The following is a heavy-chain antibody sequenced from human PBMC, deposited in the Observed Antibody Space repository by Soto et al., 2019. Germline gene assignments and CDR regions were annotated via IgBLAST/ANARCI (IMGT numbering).Heavy chain of an antibody. D-gene: IGHD3-9*01. J-gene: IGHJ4*02. CDR1: GVSISSYY. V-gene: IGHV4-59*01. Sequence: PSETLSLTCPVSGVSISSYYWSWIRQPPGKGLEWIGYIYYSGSTNYNPSLKSRVTISVDTSKNQFSLKLSSVTAADTAVYYCARTTRSAILTGYYSFDYWGQGTLVTVSS. CDR3: ARTTRSAILTGYYSFDY. CDR2: IYYSGST.